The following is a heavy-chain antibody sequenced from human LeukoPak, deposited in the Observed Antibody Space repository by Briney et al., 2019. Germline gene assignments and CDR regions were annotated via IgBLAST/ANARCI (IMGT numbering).Heavy chain of an antibody. V-gene: IGHV3-7*03. Sequence: GGSLRLPCAASGFTFTNYYMNWVRQAPGKGLEWVANIKEDGSEKHYVDFVKGRFTISRDNVRNSLYLQMNGLRAEDTAVYYCAKDLSMVRARGIFDYWGQGTLVTVSS. CDR3: AKDLSMVRARGIFDY. CDR2: IKEDGSEK. CDR1: GFTFTNYY. J-gene: IGHJ4*02. D-gene: IGHD3-10*01.